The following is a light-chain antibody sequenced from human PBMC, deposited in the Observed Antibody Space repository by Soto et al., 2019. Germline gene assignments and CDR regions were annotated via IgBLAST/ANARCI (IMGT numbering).Light chain of an antibody. CDR1: QSVSSN. V-gene: IGKV3-15*01. CDR2: EAS. CDR3: QQCDNWPYT. Sequence: EIVMTQSPATLSVSPGERATLSCRASQSVSSNLAWYQQKPGQAPRLLIYEASTRATGIPARFSGSGSGTEFTLTISSLQSEDFAVYYCQQCDNWPYTFGQGTKLEIK. J-gene: IGKJ2*01.